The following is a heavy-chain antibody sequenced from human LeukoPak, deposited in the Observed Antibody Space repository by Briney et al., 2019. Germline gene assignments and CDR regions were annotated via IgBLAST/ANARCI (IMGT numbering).Heavy chain of an antibody. CDR3: ARAGDYYYDSRSY. V-gene: IGHV3-23*01. Sequence: GGSLRLSCAASGFTFNNYAMNWVRQAPGKGLEWVSGISGSGGSTYYADSVKGRFTISRDNSKNTLSLQMNSLRAEDTAVYYCARAGDYYYDSRSYWGQGTLVTVSS. J-gene: IGHJ4*02. CDR2: ISGSGGST. CDR1: GFTFNNYA. D-gene: IGHD3-22*01.